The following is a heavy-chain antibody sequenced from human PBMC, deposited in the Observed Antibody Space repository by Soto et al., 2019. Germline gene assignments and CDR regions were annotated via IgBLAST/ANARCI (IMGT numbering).Heavy chain of an antibody. J-gene: IGHJ5*02. CDR2: IIPIFGTA. CDR3: ARETSASMSFDP. CDR1: GGTFSSYA. D-gene: IGHD2-2*01. V-gene: IGHV1-69*13. Sequence: SVKVSCKASGGTFSSYAISRVRQAPGQGLEWMGGIIPIFGTANYAQKFQGRVTITADESTSTAYMELSSLRSEDTAVYYCARETSASMSFDPWGQGTLVTLSS.